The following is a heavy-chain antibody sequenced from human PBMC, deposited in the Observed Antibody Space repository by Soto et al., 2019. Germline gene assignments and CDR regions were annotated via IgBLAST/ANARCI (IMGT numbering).Heavy chain of an antibody. D-gene: IGHD3-10*01. CDR2: ISGSGFKK. J-gene: IGHJ5*02. CDR3: AKNQGVELLPIATVDWFDP. Sequence: GGSLRLSCAASGFIFENFGMSWVRQAPGKGLEWISSISGSGFKKYYADSVKGRFTISRDNSKSTVYLELNNLSAEDTAVYHCAKNQGVELLPIATVDWFDPWGQGSVVTVSS. CDR1: GFIFENFG. V-gene: IGHV3-23*01.